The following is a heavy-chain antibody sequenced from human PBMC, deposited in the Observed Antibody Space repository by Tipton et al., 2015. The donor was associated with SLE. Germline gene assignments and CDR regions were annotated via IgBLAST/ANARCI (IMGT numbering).Heavy chain of an antibody. Sequence: TLSLTCAVYGGSFSGYYWRWIRQPPGKGLEWIGEINHSGSTNYNPSLKSRVTISVDTSKNQFPLKLSSVTPADTAVYYCARGSSLAAFDIWGQGTMVTVSS. CDR1: GGSFSGYY. J-gene: IGHJ3*02. CDR2: INHSGST. CDR3: ARGSSLAAFDI. V-gene: IGHV4-34*01.